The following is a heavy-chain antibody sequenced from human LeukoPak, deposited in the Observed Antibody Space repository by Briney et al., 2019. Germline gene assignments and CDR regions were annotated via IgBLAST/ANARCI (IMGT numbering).Heavy chain of an antibody. V-gene: IGHV3-48*04. CDR1: GFTFSSYS. CDR3: AREGSN. Sequence: GGSLRLSCAASGFTFSSYSMNWVRQAPGKGLEWVSYISSSSTIYYAEPVKGRFTISRDNAKNSLYLQMNSLRAEDTAVYYCAREGSNWGQGTLVTVSS. J-gene: IGHJ4*02. CDR2: ISSSSTI.